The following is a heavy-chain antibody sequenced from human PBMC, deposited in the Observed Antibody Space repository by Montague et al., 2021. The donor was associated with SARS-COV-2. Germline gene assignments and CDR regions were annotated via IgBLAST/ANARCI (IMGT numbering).Heavy chain of an antibody. CDR2: ISSSTNII. V-gene: IGHV3-48*04. CDR1: GFTFSSYR. CDR3: AKDLVLRAARPDALDV. Sequence: SLRLSCAASGFTFSSYRVNWVRQAPGKGLEWISYISSSTNIIYYADSVKGRFTISRDNARNSLYLQMNSLRVDDTAVYYCAKDLVLRAARPDALDVWGQGTVATVSS. J-gene: IGHJ3*01. D-gene: IGHD6-6*01.